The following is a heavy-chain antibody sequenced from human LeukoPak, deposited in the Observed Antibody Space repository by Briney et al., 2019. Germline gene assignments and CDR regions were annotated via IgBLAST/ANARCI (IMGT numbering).Heavy chain of an antibody. CDR1: GYSFTTYD. V-gene: IGHV1-8*01. D-gene: IGHD5-18*01. Sequence: ASVKVSCKASGYSFTTYDINWVRQATGQGLECMGWMNPNSGNTGYAQRFQGRVTMTRDTSISTAYMELNSLTSEDTAVYYCAKNVRDTGTFDYWGQGTLVTVSS. CDR3: AKNVRDTGTFDY. J-gene: IGHJ4*02. CDR2: MNPNSGNT.